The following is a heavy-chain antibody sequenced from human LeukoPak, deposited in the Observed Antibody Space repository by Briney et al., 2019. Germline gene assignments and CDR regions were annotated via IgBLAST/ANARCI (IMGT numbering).Heavy chain of an antibody. V-gene: IGHV4-31*03. CDR3: AQSYYDSSGFDY. Sequence: SETLSLTCTVSGGSISSGGYYWSWIRQHPGKGLEWIGYIYYSGSTYYNPSLKSRVTISVDTSKNQFSLKPSSVTAADTAVYYCAQSYYDSSGFDYWGQGTLVTVSS. D-gene: IGHD3-22*01. J-gene: IGHJ4*02. CDR1: GGSISSGGYY. CDR2: IYYSGST.